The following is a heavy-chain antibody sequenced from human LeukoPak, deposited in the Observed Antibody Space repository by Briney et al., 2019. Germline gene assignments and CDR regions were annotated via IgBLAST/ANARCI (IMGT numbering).Heavy chain of an antibody. Sequence: GGSLRLSCAASGFTFSSYAMSWVRQAPGKGLEWVSAISGSGGSTYYADSVKGRFTISRDNSKNTLYLQMNSLRAEDTAVYYCAKDWGILTGYSPLDYWGQGTLVTVSS. CDR1: GFTFSSYA. J-gene: IGHJ4*02. V-gene: IGHV3-23*01. CDR2: ISGSGGST. CDR3: AKDWGILTGYSPLDY. D-gene: IGHD3-9*01.